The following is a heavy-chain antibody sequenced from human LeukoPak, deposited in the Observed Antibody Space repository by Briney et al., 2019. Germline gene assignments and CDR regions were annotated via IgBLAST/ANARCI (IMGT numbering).Heavy chain of an antibody. Sequence: GASVKVSCKASGYTFTSNGISWVRQAPGQGLEWMGWIGAYNGNTNYAQKLQGRVTMTTDTSTSTAYMELRSLRSEATAVYYCASDHTYYYDSSGYSSRFDYWGQETLVTVSS. V-gene: IGHV1-18*01. CDR3: ASDHTYYYDSSGYSSRFDY. CDR1: GYTFTSNG. CDR2: IGAYNGNT. D-gene: IGHD3-22*01. J-gene: IGHJ4*02.